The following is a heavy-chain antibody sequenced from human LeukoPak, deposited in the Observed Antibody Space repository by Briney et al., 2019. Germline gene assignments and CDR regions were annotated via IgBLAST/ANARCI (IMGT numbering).Heavy chain of an antibody. V-gene: IGHV3-23*01. CDR3: AKEVGGYTTFDY. CDR1: GFTFTAYA. Sequence: GGSLRLSCAASGFTFTAYAMRWVRQAPGKGLEWVSAISGSGGGTYYADSVKGRFTISRDNSKNTVYLQMNSLRGEDTAVYYCAKEVGGYTTFDYWGQGTLVTVSS. CDR2: ISGSGGGT. J-gene: IGHJ4*02. D-gene: IGHD2-2*02.